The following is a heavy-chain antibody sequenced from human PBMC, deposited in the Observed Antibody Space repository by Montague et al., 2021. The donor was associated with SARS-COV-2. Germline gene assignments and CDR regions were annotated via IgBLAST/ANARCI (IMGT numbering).Heavy chain of an antibody. CDR3: ARSYYDILTAYYTPFDY. V-gene: IGHV2-70*04. Sequence: PALVTPTQTLTLTCTFSGFSLSTSGMRASWIRQPPGKALEWLARIDWDDDKFCSTSLKTRLTISKDTSKNQVVLTMTNMDPVDTATYYCARSYYDILTAYYTPFDYWGQGTLVTVSP. CDR1: GFSLSTSGMR. D-gene: IGHD3-9*01. J-gene: IGHJ4*02. CDR2: IDWDDDK.